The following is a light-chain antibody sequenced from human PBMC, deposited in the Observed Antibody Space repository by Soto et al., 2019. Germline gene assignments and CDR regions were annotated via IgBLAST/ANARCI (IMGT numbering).Light chain of an antibody. CDR1: QGISNS. CDR2: AAA. J-gene: IGKJ1*01. Sequence: DFQITQSPPSLAPCLLDIVTITCRASQGISNSLAWYQQKPGKVPKLLIYAAASLQSGVPSRFSGSGSGTEFTLTISSLQPHDFATYYCQQYNSYSWTFGQGTKVDI. V-gene: IGKV1-27*01. CDR3: QQYNSYSWT.